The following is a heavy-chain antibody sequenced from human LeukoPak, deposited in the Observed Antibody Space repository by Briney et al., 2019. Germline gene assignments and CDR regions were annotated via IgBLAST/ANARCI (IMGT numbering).Heavy chain of an antibody. CDR2: IYTSGST. J-gene: IGHJ5*02. CDR3: ARDVEQQLEYNWFDP. D-gene: IGHD6-13*01. V-gene: IGHV4-61*02. Sequence: PSETLSLTCTVSGGSISSGSYYWSWIRQPAGKGLEWIGRIYTSGSTNYNPSLKSRVTISVDTSKNQFSLKLSSVTAADTAVYYCARDVEQQLEYNWFDPWGQGTLVTVSS. CDR1: GGSISSGSYY.